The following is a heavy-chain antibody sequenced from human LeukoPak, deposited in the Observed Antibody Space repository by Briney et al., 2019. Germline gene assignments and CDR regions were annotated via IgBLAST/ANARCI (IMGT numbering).Heavy chain of an antibody. Sequence: PSGTLPLTCAVYGGSFSGYYWSWIRQPPGKGLEWIGEINHSGSTNYNPSLKSRVTISVDTSKNQFSLKLSSVTAADTAVYYCARGVLFAPLLLNIRDAFDIWGQGTMVTVSS. J-gene: IGHJ3*02. D-gene: IGHD3-22*01. CDR1: GGSFSGYY. CDR3: ARGVLFAPLLLNIRDAFDI. CDR2: INHSGST. V-gene: IGHV4-34*01.